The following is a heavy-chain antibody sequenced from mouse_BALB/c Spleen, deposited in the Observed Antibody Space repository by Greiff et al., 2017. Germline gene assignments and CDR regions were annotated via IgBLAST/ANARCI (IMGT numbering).Heavy chain of an antibody. J-gene: IGHJ4*01. CDR1: GYTFSSYW. V-gene: IGHV1-9*01. CDR3: ARKKGIYSYAMDY. Sequence: QVQLKESGAELMKPGASVKISCKATGYTFSSYWIEWVKQRPGHGLEWIGEILPGSGSTNYNEKFKGKATFTADTSSNTAYMQLSSLTSEDSAVYYCARKKGIYSYAMDYWGQGTSVTVSS. CDR2: ILPGSGST.